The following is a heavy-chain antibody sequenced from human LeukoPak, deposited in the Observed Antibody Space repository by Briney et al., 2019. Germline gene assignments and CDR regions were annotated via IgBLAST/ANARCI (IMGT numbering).Heavy chain of an antibody. CDR2: INPNSGDT. Sequence: ASVKVSCKASGYTFTGYYMHWVRQAPGQGLEWMGWINPNSGDTNYAQKFQGRVTMTRDTSINTAYMELIRLGSDDTAVYYCARDEGGWLPPGSNWGQGTLVTVSS. CDR3: ARDEGGWLPPGSN. CDR1: GYTFTGYY. J-gene: IGHJ4*02. D-gene: IGHD5-24*01. V-gene: IGHV1-2*02.